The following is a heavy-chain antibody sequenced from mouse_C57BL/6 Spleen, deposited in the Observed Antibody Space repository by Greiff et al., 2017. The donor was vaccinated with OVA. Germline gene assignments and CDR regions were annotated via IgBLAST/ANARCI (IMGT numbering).Heavy chain of an antibody. CDR1: EYEFPSHD. D-gene: IGHD2-1*01. CDR2: INSDGGST. CDR3: ARQESYGKEAWFAY. V-gene: IGHV5-2*01. Sequence: EVKLMESGGGLVQPGESLKLSCESNEYEFPSHDMSWVRKTPEKRLELVAAINSDGGSTYYPDTMERRFIISRDNTKKTLYLQMSSLRSEDTALYYCARQESYGKEAWFAYWGQGTLVTVSA. J-gene: IGHJ3*01.